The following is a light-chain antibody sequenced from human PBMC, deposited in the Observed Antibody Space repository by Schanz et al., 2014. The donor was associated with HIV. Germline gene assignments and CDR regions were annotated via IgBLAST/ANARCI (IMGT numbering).Light chain of an antibody. CDR1: SSNIGSVYD. Sequence: QSVLTQPPSVSGAPGQRVTISCTGSSSNIGSVYDVHWYQQLPGTAPKLLIYGDNNRPSGVPDRFSGSKSGTSASLAITGLQAEDEADYYCQSYDSSLSVVVFGGGTKLTVL. J-gene: IGLJ2*01. CDR2: GDN. CDR3: QSYDSSLSVVV. V-gene: IGLV1-40*01.